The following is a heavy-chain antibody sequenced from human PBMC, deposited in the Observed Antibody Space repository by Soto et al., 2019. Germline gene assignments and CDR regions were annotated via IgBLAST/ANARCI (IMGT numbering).Heavy chain of an antibody. V-gene: IGHV3-23*01. Sequence: EVQLLESGGGLVQPGGSLRLSCAASGYTFSSYAMSWVRQAPGKGLEWVSAISGSGGSTYYADSVKGRFTISRDNSKNTLYLQMYSLRAEDTAVYYCAKRGLRFLEWLDYWGQGTLVTVPS. D-gene: IGHD3-3*01. CDR2: ISGSGGST. CDR3: AKRGLRFLEWLDY. J-gene: IGHJ4*02. CDR1: GYTFSSYA.